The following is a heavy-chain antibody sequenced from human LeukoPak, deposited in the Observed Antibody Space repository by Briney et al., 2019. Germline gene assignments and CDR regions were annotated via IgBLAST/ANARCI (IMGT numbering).Heavy chain of an antibody. CDR1: GGSISSGGYY. D-gene: IGHD6-19*01. CDR2: IYYSGST. V-gene: IGHV4-31*03. J-gene: IGHJ4*02. CDR3: ARAPRIAVADTQFDC. Sequence: TSQTLCLTCTVSGGSISSGGYYWSWIRQHPGKGLEWIGYIYYSGSTYYNPSLKSRVTISLDTSKNQFSLKMSSVTAADTAVYYCARAPRIAVADTQFDCWGQGTLVTVSS.